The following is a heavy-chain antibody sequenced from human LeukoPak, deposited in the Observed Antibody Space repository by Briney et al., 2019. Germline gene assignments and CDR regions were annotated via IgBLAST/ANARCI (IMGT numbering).Heavy chain of an antibody. D-gene: IGHD3-22*01. V-gene: IGHV1-69*13. CDR1: GGTFSSYA. CDR3: ARSGYYYDSSGSHALAFDI. Sequence: SVKVSCKASGGTFSSYAISWVRQAPGQGLEWMGGIIPIFGTANYAQKFQGRVMITADESTSTAYMELSSLRSEDTAVYYCARSGYYYDSSGSHALAFDIWGQGTMVTVSS. CDR2: IIPIFGTA. J-gene: IGHJ3*02.